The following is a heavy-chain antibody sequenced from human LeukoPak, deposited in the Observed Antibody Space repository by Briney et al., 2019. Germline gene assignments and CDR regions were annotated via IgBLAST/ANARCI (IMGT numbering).Heavy chain of an antibody. J-gene: IGHJ4*02. CDR1: GFTFSNSG. Sequence: QSGGSLRLSCAASGFTFSNSGMNWVRQAPGKGLEWVAVISYDGSNKYYADSVKGRFTISRDNSKNTLYLQMDSLRAEDTAVYYCARDDAVTTSSPFDYWGQGTLVTVSS. V-gene: IGHV3-30*03. D-gene: IGHD4-17*01. CDR3: ARDDAVTTSSPFDY. CDR2: ISYDGSNK.